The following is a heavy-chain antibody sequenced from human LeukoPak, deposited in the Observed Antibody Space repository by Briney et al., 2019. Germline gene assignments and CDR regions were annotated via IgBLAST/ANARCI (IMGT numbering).Heavy chain of an antibody. CDR3: ARDARSGSGSYYPYYYYYYMDV. J-gene: IGHJ6*03. D-gene: IGHD3-10*01. CDR1: GVSISSYY. Sequence: SESLSLTCTVSGVSISSYYWGWIRHPPRKGMEWIGYFYYSGCPNYNPSLKSRVTISVDTSKNQFSLKLSSVTAADTAVYYCARDARSGSGSYYPYYYYYYMDVWGKGTTVTVSS. CDR2: FYYSGCP. V-gene: IGHV4-59*12.